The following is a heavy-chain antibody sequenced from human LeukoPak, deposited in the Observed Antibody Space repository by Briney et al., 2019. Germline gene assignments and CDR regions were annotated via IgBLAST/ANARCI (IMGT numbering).Heavy chain of an antibody. V-gene: IGHV3-53*01. Sequence: PGGSLRLSCAGSGFTVSRTHMSWVRLAPGKGLECVSTFYSGGTTKYADSVRGRFTISRDTATNTVSLQMNSLKVEDTAVYYCARDLNVDTSMFGHWGQGTLVTVSS. CDR1: GFTVSRTH. CDR3: ARDLNVDTSMFGH. J-gene: IGHJ5*02. D-gene: IGHD2/OR15-2a*01. CDR2: FYSGGTT.